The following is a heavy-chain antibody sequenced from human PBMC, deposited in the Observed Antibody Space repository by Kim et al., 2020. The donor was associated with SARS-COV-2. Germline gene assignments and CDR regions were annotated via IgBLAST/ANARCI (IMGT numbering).Heavy chain of an antibody. CDR3: AAIDTVQVPGGI. J-gene: IGHJ4*02. Sequence: YVDSVKGRFTMSRDNAKKSLYLQMSSLRTEDTAIYYCAAIDTVQVPGGIWGQGTLVTVSS. V-gene: IGHV3-7*01. D-gene: IGHD3-10*01.